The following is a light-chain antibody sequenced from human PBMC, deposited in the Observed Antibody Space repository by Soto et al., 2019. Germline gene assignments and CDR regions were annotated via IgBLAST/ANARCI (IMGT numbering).Light chain of an antibody. CDR2: GAS. Sequence: EIVLTQSPGTLSVSPGERATLSCRASQSVSSKLAWYQQKPGQAPRLLFYGASTGATGIPARFSGSGSETEFTLSISSLQSEDFAVYYCQQYNNWPRTFGQGTKV. CDR3: QQYNNWPRT. CDR1: QSVSSK. J-gene: IGKJ1*01. V-gene: IGKV3-15*01.